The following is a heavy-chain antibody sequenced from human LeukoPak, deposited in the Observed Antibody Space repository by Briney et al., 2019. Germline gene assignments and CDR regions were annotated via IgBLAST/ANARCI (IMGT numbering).Heavy chain of an antibody. D-gene: IGHD3-22*01. CDR1: GYTFTSYY. Sequence: ASVKVSCKASGYTFTSYYMHWVRQAPGQGLEWMGIINASGGSTSYAQKFQGRVTMTRDTSTSTVYMELSSLRSEDTAVYYCARGPPVLWDSSGYYMDYWGQGTLVTVSS. V-gene: IGHV1-46*01. J-gene: IGHJ4*02. CDR2: INASGGST. CDR3: ARGPPVLWDSSGYYMDY.